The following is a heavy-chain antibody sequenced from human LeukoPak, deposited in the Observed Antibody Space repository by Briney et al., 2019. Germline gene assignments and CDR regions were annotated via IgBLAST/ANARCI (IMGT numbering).Heavy chain of an antibody. V-gene: IGHV1-69*02. CDR1: GGTFSSYT. CDR2: IIPILGIA. Sequence: SVKVSCKASGGTFSSYTISWVRQAPGQGLEWMGRIIPILGIANYAQKFQGRVTITADKSTSTAYMELSSLRSEDTAVYYCARQVVGYSYGFDYWGQGTLVTVSS. CDR3: ARQVVGYSYGFDY. J-gene: IGHJ4*02. D-gene: IGHD5-18*01.